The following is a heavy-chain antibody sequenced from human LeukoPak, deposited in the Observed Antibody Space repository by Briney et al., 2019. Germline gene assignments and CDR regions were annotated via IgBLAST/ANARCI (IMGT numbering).Heavy chain of an antibody. CDR3: ARVLRDWHSSSWYEVNYYYYMDV. CDR1: GGSISSYY. Sequence: SETLSLTCTVSGGSISSYYWSWIRQPAGKGLEWIGRIYTSGSTNYNPSLKSRVTMSVDTSKNQFSLKLSSVTAADTAVYYCARVLRDWHSSSWYEVNYYYYMDVWGKGTTVTVSS. J-gene: IGHJ6*03. CDR2: IYTSGST. D-gene: IGHD6-13*01. V-gene: IGHV4-4*07.